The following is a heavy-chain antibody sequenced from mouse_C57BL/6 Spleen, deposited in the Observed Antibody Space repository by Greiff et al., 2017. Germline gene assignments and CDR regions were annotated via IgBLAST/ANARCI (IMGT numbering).Heavy chain of an antibody. V-gene: IGHV1-82*01. D-gene: IGHD4-1*01. Sequence: QVQLQQSGPELVKPGASVKISCKASGYAFSSSWMNWVKQRPGKGLEWIGRIYPGDGDTNYNGKFKGKATLTADKSSSTAYMQLSSLTSEDSAVYFCARVGTHYFDYWGQGTTLTVSS. CDR1: GYAFSSSW. CDR3: ARVGTHYFDY. J-gene: IGHJ2*01. CDR2: IYPGDGDT.